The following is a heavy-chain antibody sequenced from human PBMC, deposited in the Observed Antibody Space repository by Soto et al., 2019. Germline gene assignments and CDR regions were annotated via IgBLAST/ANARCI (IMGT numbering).Heavy chain of an antibody. V-gene: IGHV3-23*01. CDR2: ISGSGGST. D-gene: IGHD3-9*01. CDR3: AKETQATPYDILTGYSSYFDY. Sequence: GGSLRLSCAASGFTFSSYAMSWVRQAPGKGLEWVSAISGSGGSTYYADSVKGRFTISRDNSKNTLYLQMNSLRAEDTAVYYCAKETQATPYDILTGYSSYFDYWGQGTLVTVS. J-gene: IGHJ4*02. CDR1: GFTFSSYA.